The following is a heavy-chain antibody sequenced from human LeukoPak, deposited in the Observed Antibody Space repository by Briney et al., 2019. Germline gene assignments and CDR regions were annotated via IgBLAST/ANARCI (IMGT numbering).Heavy chain of an antibody. J-gene: IGHJ5*02. CDR1: GITFSSYS. CDR3: ARGKTSQNIVTRKTYNWFDP. V-gene: IGHV3-21*01. Sequence: PGGSLRLSCAASGITFSSYSMNWVRQAPGKGLEWVSSISSSSIYIYYTDSVKGRFTISRDNAKNSLYLQMKSLRAEDTAVYYCARGKTSQNIVTRKTYNWFDPWGQGTLVTVSS. D-gene: IGHD2/OR15-2a*01. CDR2: ISSSSIYI.